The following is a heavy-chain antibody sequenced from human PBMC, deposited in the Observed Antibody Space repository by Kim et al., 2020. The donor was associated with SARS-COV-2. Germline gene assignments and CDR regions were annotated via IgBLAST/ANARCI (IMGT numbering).Heavy chain of an antibody. J-gene: IGHJ6*02. V-gene: IGHV3-30*18. CDR2: ISYDGSNK. D-gene: IGHD2-21*01. Sequence: GGSLRLSCAASGFTFSSYGMHWVRQAPGKGLEWVAVISYDGSNKYYADSVKGRFTISRDNSKNTLYLQMNSLRAEDTAVYYCAKDMKIVVTPSRYGMDVWGQGTTVTVSS. CDR1: GFTFSSYG. CDR3: AKDMKIVVTPSRYGMDV.